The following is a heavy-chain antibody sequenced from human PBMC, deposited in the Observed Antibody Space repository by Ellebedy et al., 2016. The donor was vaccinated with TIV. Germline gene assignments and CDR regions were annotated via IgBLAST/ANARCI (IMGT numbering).Heavy chain of an antibody. J-gene: IGHJ4*02. CDR3: ARDGGLGELLEGSFDS. Sequence: GESLKISCAASGFTVGTNYMNWIRQAPGKGLEWVSLIFGGGTTYYADSVKGRFTMSSDTSTNMVFLQINSLRAEDTAVYYCARDGGLGELLEGSFDSWGQGTLVTVSS. V-gene: IGHV3-66*01. CDR2: IFGGGTT. CDR1: GFTVGTNY. D-gene: IGHD3-10*01.